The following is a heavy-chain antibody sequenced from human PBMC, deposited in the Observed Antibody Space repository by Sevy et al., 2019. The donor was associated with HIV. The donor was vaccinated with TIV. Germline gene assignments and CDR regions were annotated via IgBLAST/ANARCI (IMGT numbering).Heavy chain of an antibody. J-gene: IGHJ5*02. D-gene: IGHD2-15*01. CDR1: GGSISSYY. V-gene: IGHV4-59*01. CDR2: FYYSGST. CDR3: ARDAAYCSGGSCYSMSWFDP. Sequence: SETLSLTCTVSGGSISSYYWSWIRQPPGKGLEWIGYFYYSGSTNYNPSLKSRVTISVDTSKNQISLKLSSVTAADTAVYYCARDAAYCSGGSCYSMSWFDPWGQGTLVTVSS.